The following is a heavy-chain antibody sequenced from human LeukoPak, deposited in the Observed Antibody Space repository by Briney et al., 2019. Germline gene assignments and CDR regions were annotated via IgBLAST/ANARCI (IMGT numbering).Heavy chain of an antibody. V-gene: IGHV1-46*01. D-gene: IGHD5-18*01. Sequence: GASLKLSCKASGYTFTSYDMHWVRQAPGQGLEWMGIINPSGGSTSYAQKFQGRVTMTRDTSTSTVYMELSSLRSEDTAVYYCARRGYSYGYRGMDVWGQGTTVTVSS. CDR1: GYTFTSYD. CDR3: ARRGYSYGYRGMDV. CDR2: INPSGGST. J-gene: IGHJ6*02.